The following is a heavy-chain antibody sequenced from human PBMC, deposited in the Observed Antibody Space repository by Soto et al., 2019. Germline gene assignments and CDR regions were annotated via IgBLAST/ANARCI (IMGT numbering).Heavy chain of an antibody. Sequence: SETLSLTCTVSGGSISSYYWSWIRQPPGKGLEWIGYIYYSGSTNYNPSLKSRVTISVDTSKNQFSLKLSSVTAADTAVYYCARGRTTTVTTLAYFDYWGQGTLVTVS. CDR2: IYYSGST. CDR3: ARGRTTTVTTLAYFDY. CDR1: GGSISSYY. V-gene: IGHV4-59*01. J-gene: IGHJ4*02. D-gene: IGHD4-17*01.